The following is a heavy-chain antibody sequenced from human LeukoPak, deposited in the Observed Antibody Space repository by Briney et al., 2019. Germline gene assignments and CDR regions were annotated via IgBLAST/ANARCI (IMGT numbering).Heavy chain of an antibody. D-gene: IGHD3-10*01. V-gene: IGHV3-30*18. CDR1: GFTFSSYG. Sequence: PGGSLRLSCAASGFTFSSYGMHWVRQAPGKGLEWVAVISYDGSNNYYADSVKGRFTISRDNSKNTLYLQMNSLRAEDTAVYYCAKNYGSGSYGYFDYWGQGTLVTVSS. CDR2: ISYDGSNN. J-gene: IGHJ4*02. CDR3: AKNYGSGSYGYFDY.